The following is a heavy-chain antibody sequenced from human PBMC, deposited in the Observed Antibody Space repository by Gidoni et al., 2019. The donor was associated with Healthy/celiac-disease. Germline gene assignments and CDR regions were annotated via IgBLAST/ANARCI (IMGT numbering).Heavy chain of an antibody. CDR2: INHSGST. Sequence: QVQIQQWGAGLLKPSETLSLTSAVHGGSFSGYYGSWIRQPPGKGVEWLGEINHSGSTNDNPSLKSRVTLSVDTSKNTFSLKLSSVTAADTAVYYCASQQWLVHYGMDVWGQGTTVTVSS. J-gene: IGHJ6*02. V-gene: IGHV4-34*01. CDR1: GGSFSGYY. D-gene: IGHD6-19*01. CDR3: ASQQWLVHYGMDV.